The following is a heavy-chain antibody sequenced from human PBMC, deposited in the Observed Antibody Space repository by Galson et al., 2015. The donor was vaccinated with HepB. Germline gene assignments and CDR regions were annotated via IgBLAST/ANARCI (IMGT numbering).Heavy chain of an antibody. J-gene: IGHJ4*02. Sequence: SLRLSCAASGFTFDDYAMHWVRQAPGKGLEWVSGISWNSGSIDYADSVKGRFTISRDNAKNSLYLQMDSLRADDTALYYCAKAVGYCSGGSCSFHYYFDNWGQGTLVTVSS. D-gene: IGHD2-15*01. CDR2: ISWNSGSI. CDR3: AKAVGYCSGGSCSFHYYFDN. V-gene: IGHV3-9*01. CDR1: GFTFDDYA.